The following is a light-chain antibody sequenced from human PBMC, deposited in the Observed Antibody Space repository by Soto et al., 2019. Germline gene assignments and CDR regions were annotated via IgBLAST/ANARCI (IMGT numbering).Light chain of an antibody. V-gene: IGKV1-33*01. CDR3: QQSDILHRT. Sequence: DIQMTQSPSSLSASVGSRVTITCQASQDINKYLNWYQQKPGKAPKLLTYAASNLETGVPSRLSGSGSGTEFTFTISSLQAEVLATYYCQQSDILHRTFCQGAKLEIK. CDR2: AAS. CDR1: QDINKY. J-gene: IGKJ2*02.